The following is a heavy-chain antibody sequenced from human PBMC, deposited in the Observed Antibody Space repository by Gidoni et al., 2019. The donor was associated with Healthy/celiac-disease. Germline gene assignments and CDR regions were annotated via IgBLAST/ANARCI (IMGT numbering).Heavy chain of an antibody. D-gene: IGHD5-18*01. J-gene: IGHJ3*02. V-gene: IGHV3-30*18. CDR2: ISYDGSNK. Sequence: QVQLVESGGGVVQPGRSLRLSFASSGFHFSSYGMHWVRQAPGKGLEWVAVISYDGSNKYYADSVKGRFTISRDNSKNTLYLQMNSLRAEDTAVYYCAKVYSGYSYGFIDAFDIWGQGTMVTVSS. CDR1: GFHFSSYG. CDR3: AKVYSGYSYGFIDAFDI.